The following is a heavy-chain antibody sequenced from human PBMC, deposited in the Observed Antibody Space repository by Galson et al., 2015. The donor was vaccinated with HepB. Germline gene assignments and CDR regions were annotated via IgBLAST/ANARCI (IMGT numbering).Heavy chain of an antibody. CDR1: GYSFTSYW. J-gene: IGHJ3*02. CDR3: ARGGRDSSGYYYGSAAFDI. CDR2: IYPGDSDT. V-gene: IGHV5-51*01. D-gene: IGHD3-22*01. Sequence: QSGAEVKKPGESLKISCTGSGYSFTSYWIGWVRQMPGKGLEWMGIIYPGDSDTRYSPSFQGQVTISADKSISTAYLQWSSLKASDTAMYYCARGGRDSSGYYYGSAAFDIWGQGTMVAVSS.